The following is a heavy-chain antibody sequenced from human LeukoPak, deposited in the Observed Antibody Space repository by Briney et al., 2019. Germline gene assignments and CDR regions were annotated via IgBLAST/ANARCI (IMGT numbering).Heavy chain of an antibody. CDR2: INIGGTNT. J-gene: IGHJ5*02. CDR1: GFTFSDYY. CDR3: ATDGAGFDT. V-gene: IGHV3-11*01. Sequence: GGSLRLSCTASGFTFSDYYMSWIRQAPGKGLEWLSYINIGGTNTHYADSVKGRFTISRDNAKKSLYLQMNNLRAEDTAVYYCATDGAGFDTWGQGVLVTVSS.